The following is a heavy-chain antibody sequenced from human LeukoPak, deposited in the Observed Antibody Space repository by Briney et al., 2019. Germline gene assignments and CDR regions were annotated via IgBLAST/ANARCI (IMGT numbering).Heavy chain of an antibody. CDR2: SSSGGSAI. Sequence: GESLRLSCAASGFTFSDYYTSWIRQAPGKGLEWVSHSSSGGSAIYYADSVKGRFTISRDNAKNSVYLQMNSLRAEDTAVYYCATTRYSSASYSVYWGQGTLVTVS. CDR3: ATTRYSSASYSVY. J-gene: IGHJ4*02. D-gene: IGHD6-19*01. V-gene: IGHV3-11*04. CDR1: GFTFSDYY.